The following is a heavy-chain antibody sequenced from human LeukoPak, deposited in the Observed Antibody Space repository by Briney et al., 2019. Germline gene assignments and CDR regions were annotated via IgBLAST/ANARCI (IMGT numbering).Heavy chain of an antibody. Sequence: SQTLSLTCTVSGGSISSGGYYWSWIRQPPGKGLEWIGYIYHSGSTYYNPSLKSRVTISVDRSKNQFSLKLSSVTAAGTAVYYCARCPASAAPFDYWGQGTLVTVSS. D-gene: IGHD6-13*01. J-gene: IGHJ4*02. CDR3: ARCPASAAPFDY. CDR2: IYHSGST. CDR1: GGSISSGGYY. V-gene: IGHV4-30-2*01.